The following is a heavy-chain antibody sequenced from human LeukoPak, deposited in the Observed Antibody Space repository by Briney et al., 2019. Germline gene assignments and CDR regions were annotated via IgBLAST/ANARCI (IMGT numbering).Heavy chain of an antibody. CDR3: AKHEASILWFGELLYSVY. CDR2: ISGSGGST. Sequence: PGGSLRLSCAASGFTFSSYAMSWVRQAPGKGLEWVSAISGSGGSTYYADSVKGRFTISRDNSKNTLYLQMNSLRAEDTAVYYCAKHEASILWFGELLYSVYWGQGTLVPVSS. D-gene: IGHD3-10*01. CDR1: GFTFSSYA. V-gene: IGHV3-23*01. J-gene: IGHJ4*02.